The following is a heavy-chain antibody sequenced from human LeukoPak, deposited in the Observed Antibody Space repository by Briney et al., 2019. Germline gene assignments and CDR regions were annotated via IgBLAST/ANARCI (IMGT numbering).Heavy chain of an antibody. D-gene: IGHD3-22*01. Sequence: LPGVSLRLSCAASVFTFSSYAMHWVRQAPGKGLEGVAVISYDGSNKYYAVSVKRRFTISRDNSKTTLYLQMNSLRAEDTAVYYCARDSYDSSSYYLFMGFLDYWGQGTLVTVSS. J-gene: IGHJ4*02. CDR3: ARDSYDSSSYYLFMGFLDY. V-gene: IGHV3-30-3*01. CDR1: VFTFSSYA. CDR2: ISYDGSNK.